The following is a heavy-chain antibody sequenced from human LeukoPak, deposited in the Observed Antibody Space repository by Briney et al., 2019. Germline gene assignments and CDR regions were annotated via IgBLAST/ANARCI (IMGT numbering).Heavy chain of an antibody. J-gene: IGHJ4*02. CDR1: GGSFSGYY. Sequence: SETLSLTCAVYGGSFSGYYWSWIRQPPGKGLEWIGEINHSGSTNYNPPLKSRVTISVDTSKNQFSLKLSSVTAADTAVYYCARRSLAPAAIRNDYWGQGTLVTVSS. D-gene: IGHD2-2*02. CDR2: INHSGST. CDR3: ARRSLAPAAIRNDY. V-gene: IGHV4-34*01.